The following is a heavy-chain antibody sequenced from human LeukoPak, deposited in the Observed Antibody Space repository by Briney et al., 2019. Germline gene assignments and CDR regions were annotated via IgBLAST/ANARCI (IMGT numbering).Heavy chain of an antibody. V-gene: IGHV3-49*04. Sequence: PGRSLRLSCTTSGFSFGDDAMSWVRQAPGKGLEWVGFIRSQANGGTTEYAASVKGRFSISRDDSKSIAYLQMNSLTTDDTAAYYCIREFYFDYWGQGTLVTVSS. J-gene: IGHJ4*02. CDR2: IRSQANGGTT. CDR1: GFSFGDDA. CDR3: IREFYFDY.